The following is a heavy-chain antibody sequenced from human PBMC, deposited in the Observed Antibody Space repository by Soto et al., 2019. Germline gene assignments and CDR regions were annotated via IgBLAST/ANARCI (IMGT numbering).Heavy chain of an antibody. CDR2: LLSDGSNE. CDR1: GSTFSSYA. CDR3: ARDACSGGNCYDDY. J-gene: IGHJ4*02. D-gene: IGHD2-15*01. V-gene: IGHV3-30-3*01. Sequence: GGSLRRTCAASGSTFSSYAMHWVRQAPGKGLEWVAVLLSDGSNEYYADSVKGRFTISRDNSKNTVYLQMNSLRTEDTAVYFCARDACSGGNCYDDYWGQGTLVTVSS.